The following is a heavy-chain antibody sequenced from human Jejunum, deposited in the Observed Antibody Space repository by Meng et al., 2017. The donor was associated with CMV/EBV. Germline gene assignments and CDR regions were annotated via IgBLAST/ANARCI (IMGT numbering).Heavy chain of an antibody. D-gene: IGHD1-14*01. CDR1: GYSFSAYY. CDR2: INPKTGGT. CDR3: SSAPGDY. V-gene: IGHV1-2*02. J-gene: IGHJ4*02. Sequence: VKVSYKASGYSFSAYYMNWVRQAPGQGLEWMGWINPKTGGTDYAQKFQGRVTLTRDTSITTVYMELSNLKSDDSAVYYCSSAPGDYWGQGTLVTVSS.